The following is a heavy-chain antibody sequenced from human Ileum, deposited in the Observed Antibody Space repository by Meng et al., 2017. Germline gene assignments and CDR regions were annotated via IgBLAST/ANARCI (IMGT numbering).Heavy chain of an antibody. CDR3: TTEGLRCHNN. CDR2: IESETRGLTT. V-gene: IGHV3-15*04. D-gene: IGHD4-17*01. Sequence: EVQLVESGGGLVKPGGSLRLPCVASGFSFSNAWRSWVRQVPGKGLEWVGRIESETRGLTTYYAAPVKGRFSISRDDSKNALYLQMNSLKTEDSAIYYCTTEGLRCHNNWGQGTLVTVSS. CDR1: GFSFSNAW. J-gene: IGHJ4*02.